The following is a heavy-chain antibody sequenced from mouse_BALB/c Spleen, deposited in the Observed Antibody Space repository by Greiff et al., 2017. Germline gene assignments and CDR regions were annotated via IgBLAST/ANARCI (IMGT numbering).Heavy chain of an antibody. V-gene: IGHV5-17*02. CDR2: ISSGSSTI. CDR3: AREEIYYGYDEGFAY. Sequence: EVHLVESGGGLVQPGGSRKLSCAASGFTFSSFGMHWVRQAPEKGLEWVAYISSGSSTIYYADTVKGRFTISRDNPKNTLFLQMTSLRSEDTAMYYCAREEIYYGYDEGFAYWGQGTLVTVSA. J-gene: IGHJ3*01. D-gene: IGHD2-2*01. CDR1: GFTFSSFG.